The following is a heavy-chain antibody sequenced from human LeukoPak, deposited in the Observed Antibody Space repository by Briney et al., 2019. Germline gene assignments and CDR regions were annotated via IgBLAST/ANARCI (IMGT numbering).Heavy chain of an antibody. CDR1: GYTFTSYD. Sequence: ASVKVSCKASGYTFTSYDINWVRQATGQGLEWMGWMSPNSDDTGYAQKFQGRVTFTRDTSISTAYMELRSLTSEDTAVYYCARDYGGSSGWFDPWGQGTLVTVSS. D-gene: IGHD4-23*01. CDR3: ARDYGGSSGWFDP. CDR2: MSPNSDDT. J-gene: IGHJ5*02. V-gene: IGHV1-8*01.